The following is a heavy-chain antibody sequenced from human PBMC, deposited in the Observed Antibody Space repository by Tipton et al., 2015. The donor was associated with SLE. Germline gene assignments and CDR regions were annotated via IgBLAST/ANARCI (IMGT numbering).Heavy chain of an antibody. V-gene: IGHV4-4*08. D-gene: IGHD6-13*01. CDR2: IYTSGST. CDR3: ARDRGSSWHNWFDP. CDR1: GVSISSYY. Sequence: TLSLTCTVSGVSISSYYWSWIRQPPGKGLEWIGYIYTSGSTNYNPSLKSRVTISGDTSKNQFSLKLSSVTAADTAVYYCARDRGSSWHNWFDPWGQGTLVTVSS. J-gene: IGHJ5*02.